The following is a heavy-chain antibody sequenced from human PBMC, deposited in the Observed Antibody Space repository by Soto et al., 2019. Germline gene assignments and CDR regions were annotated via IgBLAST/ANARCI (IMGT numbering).Heavy chain of an antibody. CDR2: IDPDNSYS. CDR1: GHYFTSYW. J-gene: IGHJ4*02. CDR3: AMSEYSYGYSFDY. D-gene: IGHD5-18*01. Sequence: PGESLKISCQSSGHYFTSYWISWVRQMPGKGLEWMGRIDPDNSYSVYSPLFQGHVTISTDKSSGTAYLQWSSLKASDTAMYYCAMSEYSYGYSFDYWGQGTLVTVSS. V-gene: IGHV5-10-1*01.